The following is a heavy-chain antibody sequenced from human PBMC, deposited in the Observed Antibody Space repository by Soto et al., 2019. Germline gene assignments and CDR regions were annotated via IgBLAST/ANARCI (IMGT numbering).Heavy chain of an antibody. CDR2: INPSGGSA. CDR1: GYTFTSYY. CDR3: RAWYDSSGPPDY. V-gene: IGHV1-46*01. J-gene: IGHJ4*02. D-gene: IGHD3-22*01. Sequence: GASVKVSCKASGYTFTSYYMHWVRQAPGQGLEWMGIINPSGGSASYAQKFQGRVTMTRDTSTSTVYMELSSLRSEDTAVYYCRAWYDSSGPPDYWGQGTLVTVSS.